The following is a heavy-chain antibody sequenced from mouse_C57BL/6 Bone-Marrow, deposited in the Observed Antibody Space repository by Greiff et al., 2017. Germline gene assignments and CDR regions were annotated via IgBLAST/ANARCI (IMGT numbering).Heavy chain of an antibody. Sequence: QVHVQQPGAELVRPGSSVKLSCKASGYTFTSYWMHWVKQRPIQGLEWIGNIDPSDSDTHYNQKFKGKATLTVDKSSSTAYMQLSSLTSADSAVFCGARNSYYDWYFDVWGTGTTVTVSS. CDR3: ARNSYYDWYFDV. J-gene: IGHJ1*03. CDR2: IDPSDSDT. CDR1: GYTFTSYW. D-gene: IGHD2-12*01. V-gene: IGHV1-52*01.